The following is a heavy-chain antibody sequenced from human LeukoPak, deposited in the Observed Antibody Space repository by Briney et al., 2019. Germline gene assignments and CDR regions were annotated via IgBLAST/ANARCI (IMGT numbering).Heavy chain of an antibody. CDR1: GFTFSSYA. D-gene: IGHD1-1*01. V-gene: IGHV3-23*01. CDR3: VKLRTGTATNFDY. Sequence: HSGGSLRLSCAASGFTFSSYAMSWVRQAPGKGLEWVSAISGSGGSTYYADSVKGRFTISRDNSKNTLYLQMNSLRAEDTAIYYCVKLRTGTATNFDYWGQGTLVTVSS. J-gene: IGHJ4*02. CDR2: ISGSGGST.